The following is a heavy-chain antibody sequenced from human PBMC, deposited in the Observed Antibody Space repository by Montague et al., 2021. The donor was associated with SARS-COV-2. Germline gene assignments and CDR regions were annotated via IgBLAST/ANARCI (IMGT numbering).Heavy chain of an antibody. D-gene: IGHD2-15*01. V-gene: IGHV4-39*01. CDR3: HQLGYCRGGACFRGGFEF. CDR2: INYGGGT. Sequence: SETLSLTCTVSGVSMARSPDYWAWLRQPPGGGLDWIATINYGGGTYYNLSLQSRVAISVDTSQNQLSLTLASVTAADTAVYYCHQLGYCRGGACFRGGFEFWGQGILVPVSS. CDR1: GVSMARSPDY. J-gene: IGHJ4*02.